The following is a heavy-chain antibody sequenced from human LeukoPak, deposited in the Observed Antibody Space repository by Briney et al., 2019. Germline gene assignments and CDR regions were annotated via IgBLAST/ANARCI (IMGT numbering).Heavy chain of an antibody. J-gene: IGHJ6*02. V-gene: IGHV3-72*01. CDR1: GFKFTDHY. D-gene: IGHD1/OR15-1a*01. CDR2: SRNKTSSYTT. CDR3: GRIAIDANNGMDV. Sequence: QPGGPQRLSCAASGFKFTDHYIHRVRRAPGKGLEWVGRSRNKTSSYTTAYAASVEGRFTRSRDVSESSLYLQMNSLRTEDTAVYYCGRIAIDANNGMDVWGQGTTVTVSS.